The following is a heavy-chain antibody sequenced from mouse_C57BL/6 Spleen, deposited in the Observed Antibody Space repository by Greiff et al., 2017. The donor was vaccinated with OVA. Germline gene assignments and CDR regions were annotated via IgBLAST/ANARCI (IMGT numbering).Heavy chain of an antibody. Sequence: VQLKESGPGLVKPSQSLSLTCPVTGYSITSGYYWNWIRQFPGNKLEWMGYISYDGSNNYNPSLKNRISITRDTSKNQFFLKLNSVTTEDTATYYCARDSSDYAMDYWGQGTSVTVSS. CDR1: GYSITSGYY. CDR3: ARDSSDYAMDY. D-gene: IGHD3-1*01. V-gene: IGHV3-6*01. J-gene: IGHJ4*01. CDR2: ISYDGSN.